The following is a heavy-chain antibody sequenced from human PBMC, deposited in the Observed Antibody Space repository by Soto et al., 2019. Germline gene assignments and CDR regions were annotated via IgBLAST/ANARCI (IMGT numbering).Heavy chain of an antibody. CDR2: IKQDGSEK. D-gene: IGHD2-2*01. Sequence: GGSLRLSCAASGFTFSSYWMSWVRQAPGKGLEWVANIKQDGSEKYYVDSVKGRFTISRDNAKNSLYLQMNSLRAEDTAVYYCARDPIVLVPAAKEGNLLPYYYYGMDVWGQGTTVTVSS. CDR3: ARDPIVLVPAAKEGNLLPYYYYGMDV. J-gene: IGHJ6*02. V-gene: IGHV3-7*01. CDR1: GFTFSSYW.